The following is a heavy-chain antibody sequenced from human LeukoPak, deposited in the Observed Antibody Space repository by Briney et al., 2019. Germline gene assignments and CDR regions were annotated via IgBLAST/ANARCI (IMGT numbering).Heavy chain of an antibody. CDR3: ARDVPWNYGSGSLRWFDP. Sequence: PGGSLRLSCAASGFTFSSYCMSWVRQAPGKGLEWVAYIKQDGSEKYYADSVKGRFTISRDNAKNSLYLQMNSLRAEDTAVYYCARDVPWNYGSGSLRWFDPWGQRTLVTVSS. J-gene: IGHJ5*02. CDR2: IKQDGSEK. V-gene: IGHV3-7*01. D-gene: IGHD3-10*01. CDR1: GFTFSSYC.